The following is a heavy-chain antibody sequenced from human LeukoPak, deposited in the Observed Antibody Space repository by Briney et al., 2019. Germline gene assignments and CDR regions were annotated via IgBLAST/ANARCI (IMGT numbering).Heavy chain of an antibody. V-gene: IGHV4-39*07. J-gene: IGHJ5*02. Sequence: SETLSLTCTVSGGSISSSSYYWGWIRQPPGKGLEWIGSIYYSGSTYYNPSLKSRVTISVDTSKNQFSLKLSSVAAADTAVYYCARAPPANYYDFWSGYYLSWFDPWGQGTLVTVSS. D-gene: IGHD3-3*01. CDR1: GGSISSSSYY. CDR2: IYYSGST. CDR3: ARAPPANYYDFWSGYYLSWFDP.